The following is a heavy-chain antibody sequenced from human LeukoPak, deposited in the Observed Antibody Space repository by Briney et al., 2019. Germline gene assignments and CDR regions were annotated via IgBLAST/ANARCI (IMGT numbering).Heavy chain of an antibody. D-gene: IGHD2-8*02. J-gene: IGHJ4*02. CDR1: GFTFSNYG. V-gene: IGHV3-23*01. Sequence: GGSLRLSCAASGFTFSNYGVSWVRQAPGKGLEWISGIRSAVDTTHYADSVKGRFIISRDNSKNTLSLQMNSLRTEDTAVYYCARDQTAVTGVWGTIDYWGQGTLVTVSS. CDR2: IRSAVDTT. CDR3: ARDQTAVTGVWGTIDY.